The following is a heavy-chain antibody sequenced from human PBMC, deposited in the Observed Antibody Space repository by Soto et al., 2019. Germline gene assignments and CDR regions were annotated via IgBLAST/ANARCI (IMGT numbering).Heavy chain of an antibody. V-gene: IGHV5-51*01. CDR3: ARGPHFSYYDSWSGYSNWFEP. CDR1: GYSFSSHW. Sequence: GESLKISCKGSGYSFSSHWIGWVRQMPGKGLEWMGIIYPGDSDTRYSPSFQGQVTISADKSTSTAYLHCSSLKASDTAMYYCARGPHFSYYDSWSGYSNWFEPWGQGTLVTVSS. J-gene: IGHJ5*02. CDR2: IYPGDSDT. D-gene: IGHD3-3*01.